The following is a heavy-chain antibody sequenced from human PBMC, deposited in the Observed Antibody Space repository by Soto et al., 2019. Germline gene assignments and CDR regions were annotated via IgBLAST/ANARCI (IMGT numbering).Heavy chain of an antibody. Sequence: EVQLVESGGGLVQPGVSLRLSCAASGFTFSAHYMDWVRQAPGKGLEWVGRIKNKANSYTTEYAASVEGRFTISREDSQNSLYLQMNSLKTEDTAVYYCARVSLVGPSGGRYFDYWGQGSQVAVSS. CDR3: ARVSLVGPSGGRYFDY. J-gene: IGHJ4*02. CDR1: GFTFSAHY. V-gene: IGHV3-72*01. CDR2: IKNKANSYTT. D-gene: IGHD1-26*01.